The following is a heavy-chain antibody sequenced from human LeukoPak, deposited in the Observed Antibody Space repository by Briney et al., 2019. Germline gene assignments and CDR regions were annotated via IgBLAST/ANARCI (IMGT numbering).Heavy chain of an antibody. CDR1: GFTFSSYS. J-gene: IGHJ4*02. V-gene: IGHV3-21*01. D-gene: IGHD1-26*01. CDR2: ISSSSSYI. Sequence: PGGSLRLSCAASGFTFSSYSMNWVRQAPGKGLEWVSSISSSSSYIYYADSVKGRFTISRDNAKNPLYLQMNSLSAEDTAVYYCARGSYNAWFDYWGQGTLVTVSS. CDR3: ARGSYNAWFDY.